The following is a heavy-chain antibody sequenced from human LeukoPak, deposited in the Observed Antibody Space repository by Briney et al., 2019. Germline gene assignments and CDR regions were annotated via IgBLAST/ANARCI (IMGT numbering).Heavy chain of an antibody. CDR2: IYHSGRT. Sequence: PSETLSLTCTVSGYSISSGYYWGWIRQPPGKGLEWIGSIYHSGRTFYNPSLKSRVTISVDTSKNQFSLKLSSVTAADTAVYYCARRRRDMVRGARFDYWGQGTLVTVSS. D-gene: IGHD3-10*01. V-gene: IGHV4-38-2*02. CDR3: ARRRRDMVRGARFDY. CDR1: GYSISSGYY. J-gene: IGHJ4*02.